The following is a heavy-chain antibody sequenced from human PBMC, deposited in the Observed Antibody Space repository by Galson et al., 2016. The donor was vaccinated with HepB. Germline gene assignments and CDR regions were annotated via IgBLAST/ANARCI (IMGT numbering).Heavy chain of an antibody. CDR3: ARQNGSGGNCSGMDV. D-gene: IGHD3-10*01. V-gene: IGHV5-51*01. CDR1: GYSFSTSW. CDR2: IYPDDYDI. J-gene: IGHJ6*02. Sequence: QSGADVKKPGESLKISCKASGYSFSTSWIGWVRQTPGRGLEWIGIIYPDDYDIRCSPSFQGHVTLSVDTSIATAYLQWSSLWASDSAMYYCARQNGSGGNCSGMDVWGQGTTVTV.